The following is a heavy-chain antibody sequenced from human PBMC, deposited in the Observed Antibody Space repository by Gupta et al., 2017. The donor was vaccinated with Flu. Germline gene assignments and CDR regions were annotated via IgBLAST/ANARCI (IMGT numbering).Heavy chain of an antibody. CDR2: INPSSGGT. J-gene: IGHJ4*02. CDR1: GYMFTGYL. Sequence: VQSGAEVKKPGASVKVSCQASGYMFTGYLMHWVREAPGQGLEWMGWINPSSGGTKYAERFQGRVTMTRDKSINTSYMELSSLRSDDTAVYYCARSLASDYGGLGDWGQGTPVTVSA. CDR3: ARSLASDYGGLGD. V-gene: IGHV1-2*02. D-gene: IGHD3-16*01.